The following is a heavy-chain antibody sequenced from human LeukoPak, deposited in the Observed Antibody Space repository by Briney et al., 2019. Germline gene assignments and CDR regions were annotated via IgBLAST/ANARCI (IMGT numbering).Heavy chain of an antibody. Sequence: SVKVSCKASGGTFSSYAISRVRQAPGQGLEWIGRIIPILGIANYAQKFQGRVTITADKSTSTAYMELSSLRSEDTAVYYCAREGRDYDILTGYPDYWGQGTLVTVSS. CDR3: AREGRDYDILTGYPDY. D-gene: IGHD3-9*01. V-gene: IGHV1-69*04. CDR2: IIPILGIA. CDR1: GGTFSSYA. J-gene: IGHJ4*02.